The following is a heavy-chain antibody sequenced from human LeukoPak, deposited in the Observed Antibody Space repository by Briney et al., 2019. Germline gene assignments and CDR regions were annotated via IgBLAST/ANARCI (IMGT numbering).Heavy chain of an antibody. J-gene: IGHJ4*02. V-gene: IGHV3-23*01. CDR2: ISSSGANT. D-gene: IGHD6-19*01. CDR1: GFTFNNYA. Sequence: GWSLSLSCTASGFTFNNYAMNWVRQPPGQGLEWVSSISSSGANTYYADSVKDRFTISRDTSKNTMFLQMNSLRAEDTALYYCATAITVAGLYYFDYWGQGTLVTVSS. CDR3: ATAITVAGLYYFDY.